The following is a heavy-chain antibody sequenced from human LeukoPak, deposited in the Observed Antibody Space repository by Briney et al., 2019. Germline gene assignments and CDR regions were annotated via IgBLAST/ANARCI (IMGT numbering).Heavy chain of an antibody. Sequence: GGSLRLSCAASGFTFSSYAMHWVRQAPGKGLEYVSAISSNGGSTYYANSVKGRFTISRDNSKNTLYLQMDSLRAEDTAVYYCAKARIAAAGTGAFDVWGQGTTVTVSS. CDR1: GFTFSSYA. D-gene: IGHD6-13*01. CDR3: AKARIAAAGTGAFDV. V-gene: IGHV3-64*01. CDR2: ISSNGGST. J-gene: IGHJ3*01.